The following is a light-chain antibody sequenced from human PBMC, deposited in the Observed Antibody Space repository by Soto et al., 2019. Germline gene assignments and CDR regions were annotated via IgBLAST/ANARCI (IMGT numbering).Light chain of an antibody. CDR2: GAS. J-gene: IGKJ3*01. V-gene: IGKV3-20*01. CDR3: QQYGSSPLVT. CDR1: QIVSSNY. Sequence: EIVLTQSPGTLSLSPGEKATLSCRASQIVSSNYLAWYQQRPGQAPRLLISGASSRAAGIPDRFSGSGSGTDFTLTINRLEPEDFAVYYCQQYGSSPLVTFCPGTKVDFK.